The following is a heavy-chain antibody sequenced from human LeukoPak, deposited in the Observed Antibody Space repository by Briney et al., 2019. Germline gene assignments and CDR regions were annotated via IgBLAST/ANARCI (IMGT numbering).Heavy chain of an antibody. CDR2: INWNGGST. D-gene: IGHD3-22*01. J-gene: IGHJ4*02. CDR3: ARSSHYYDSAFYLDY. Sequence: GGSLRLSCAASGFTFDDYGMSWVRQAPGKGLEWVSGINWNGGSTGYADSVKGRFTISRDNAKNSLYLQMNSLRAEDTALYYCARSSHYYDSAFYLDYWGQGTLVTVSS. CDR1: GFTFDDYG. V-gene: IGHV3-20*04.